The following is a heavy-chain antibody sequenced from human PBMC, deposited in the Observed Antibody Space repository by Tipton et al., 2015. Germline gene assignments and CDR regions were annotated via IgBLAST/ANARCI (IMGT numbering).Heavy chain of an antibody. V-gene: IGHV5-51*01. CDR1: GYSFSNYW. J-gene: IGHJ3*02. Sequence: QLVQSRAEVKKPGESLKISCKGSGYSFSNYWIGWVRQMPGKGLEWMGIIYPGDSHTRYNPSFQGQVTISADKSISTAYLHWSSLKASDTAMYYCARHVSFYYDTHGSDALDIWAQGTMVTVSS. D-gene: IGHD3-22*01. CDR3: ARHVSFYYDTHGSDALDI. CDR2: IYPGDSHT.